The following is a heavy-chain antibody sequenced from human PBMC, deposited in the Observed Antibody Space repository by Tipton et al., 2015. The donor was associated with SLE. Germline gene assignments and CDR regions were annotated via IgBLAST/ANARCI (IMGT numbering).Heavy chain of an antibody. CDR2: VYTSGST. CDR3: AGGSWFFDY. Sequence: TLSLTCTVSGDSINSGNYYWSGIRQPAGKGLEWIGRVYTSGSTNYNPSLKSRVTILVDTSKNQFSLKLSSVTAADTAVYYCAGGSWFFDYWGQGTLVTVSS. CDR1: GDSINSGNYY. D-gene: IGHD3-10*01. J-gene: IGHJ4*02. V-gene: IGHV4-61*02.